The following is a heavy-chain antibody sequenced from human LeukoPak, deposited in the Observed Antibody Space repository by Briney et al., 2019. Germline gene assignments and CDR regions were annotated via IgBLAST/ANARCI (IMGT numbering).Heavy chain of an antibody. CDR2: ISCSGGST. V-gene: IGHV3-23*01. J-gene: IGHJ5*02. Sequence: GALSLSCAASGFTFSSYAMSWVRPAPGKGLEWVSAISCSGGSTYYADSVKGRFTISRDNSKNTLYLQMNSLRAEDTAVYYCAKNGRGIVAVVADLGWFDPWGQGTLVTVSS. CDR3: AKNGRGIVAVVADLGWFDP. CDR1: GFTFSSYA. D-gene: IGHD2-15*01.